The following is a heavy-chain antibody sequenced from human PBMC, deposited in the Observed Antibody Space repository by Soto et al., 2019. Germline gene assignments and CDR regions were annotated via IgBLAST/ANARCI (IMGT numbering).Heavy chain of an antibody. CDR1: GYTFTSYG. Sequence: SVKVSCKASGYTFTSYGIRWVRQAPVQGLEWMGWISAYNGNTNYAQKLQGRVTMTTDTSTSTAYMELRSLRSDDTAVYYCASGGTYCGRDCYSYDDAFDIWGQGTMVTV. CDR3: ASGGTYCGRDCYSYDDAFDI. V-gene: IGHV1-18*01. D-gene: IGHD2-21*02. J-gene: IGHJ3*02. CDR2: ISAYNGNT.